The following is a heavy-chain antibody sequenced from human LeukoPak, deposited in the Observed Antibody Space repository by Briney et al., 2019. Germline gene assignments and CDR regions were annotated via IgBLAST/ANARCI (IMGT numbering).Heavy chain of an antibody. D-gene: IGHD5-18*01. CDR2: INPSGGST. V-gene: IGHV1-46*01. CDR1: GYTFTSYY. J-gene: IGHJ4*02. CDR3: ARAGDTAMVRFVDY. Sequence: GASVKVSCKASGYTFTSYYMHWVRQAPGQGLEWMGIINPSGGSTSYAQKFQGRVTMTRDTSISTAYMELSRLRSDDTAVYYCARAGDTAMVRFVDYWGQGTLVTVSS.